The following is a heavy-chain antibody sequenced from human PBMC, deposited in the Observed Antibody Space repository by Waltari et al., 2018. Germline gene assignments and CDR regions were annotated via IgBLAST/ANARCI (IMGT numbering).Heavy chain of an antibody. CDR2: IYGSGSS. CDR1: GDSISTYF. D-gene: IGHD4-4*01. J-gene: IGHJ6*03. V-gene: IGHV4-4*07. CDR3: AREGVDSNYYYYYMDV. Sequence: QVQLQESGPGLVKPSETLSLTCTVSGDSISTYFWSWVRQPAGKGLEWIGRIYGSGSSNYNPSLTSRVTMSVDTSKNQFSLKLTSLTAADTAVYYCAREGVDSNYYYYYMDVWGKGTTVTVSS.